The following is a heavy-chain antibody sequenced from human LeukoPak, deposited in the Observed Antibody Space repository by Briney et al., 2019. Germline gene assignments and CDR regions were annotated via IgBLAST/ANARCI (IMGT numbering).Heavy chain of an antibody. Sequence: SETLSLTCTVSGGSISSGGYSWSWIRQHPGKGLEWIGYIYYSGSTYYNPSLKSRVTISVDTSKNQFSLKLSSVTAADTAVYYCASNGRGYSGYDSDAFDYWGQGTLVTVSS. CDR1: GGSISSGGYS. CDR2: IYYSGST. J-gene: IGHJ4*02. V-gene: IGHV4-31*03. CDR3: ASNGRGYSGYDSDAFDY. D-gene: IGHD5-12*01.